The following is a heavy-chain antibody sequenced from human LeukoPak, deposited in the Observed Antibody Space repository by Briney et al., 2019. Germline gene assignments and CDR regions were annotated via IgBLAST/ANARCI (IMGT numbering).Heavy chain of an antibody. CDR1: GGSISSYY. Sequence: SETLSLTCTVSGGSISSYYWSWIRQPPGKGLEWIGYMSYIGSANYNPSLKSRVTISVDMPKKRFSLRLTSVTAADTAMYYCPRGLPDSSYDTLTGFYYYYYMDVWGKGTAVTVSS. D-gene: IGHD3-9*01. CDR3: PRGLPDSSYDTLTGFYYYYYMDV. V-gene: IGHV4-59*01. J-gene: IGHJ6*03. CDR2: MSYIGSA.